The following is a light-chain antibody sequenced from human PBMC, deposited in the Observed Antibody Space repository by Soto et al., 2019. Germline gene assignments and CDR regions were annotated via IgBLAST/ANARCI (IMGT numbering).Light chain of an antibody. CDR3: PQRSPL. CDR2: WAS. CDR1: QSVFYSSNNKNY. J-gene: IGKJ4*01. Sequence: DNVMAHTPDSQAVSLGDRATLNGKCSQSVFYSSNNKNYLAWYQQKPGQPSKLLIYWASTLESGVPERFSCIGSWTDFTLTISSLSPEDLAVYYCPQRSPLFGGGTKVDIK. V-gene: IGKV4-1*01.